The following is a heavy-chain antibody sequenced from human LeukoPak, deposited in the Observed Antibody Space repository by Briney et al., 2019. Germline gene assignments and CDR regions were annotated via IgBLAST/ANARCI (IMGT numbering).Heavy chain of an antibody. J-gene: IGHJ4*02. CDR1: GFTFDDYA. V-gene: IGHV3-43D*03. D-gene: IGHD6-13*01. CDR3: AKGTSSWHEFDC. Sequence: GGSLRLACAASGFTFDDYAMHWVRQAPGKGLEWVSLISWDGGSTYYADSVKGRFTISRDNSKNSLYLQMNSLRAEDTALYYCAKGTSSWHEFDCWGQGTLVTVSS. CDR2: ISWDGGST.